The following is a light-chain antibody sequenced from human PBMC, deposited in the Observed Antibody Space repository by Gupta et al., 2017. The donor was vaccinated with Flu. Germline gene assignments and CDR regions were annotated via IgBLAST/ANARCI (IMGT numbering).Light chain of an antibody. CDR1: QSIANN. J-gene: IGKJ1*01. Sequence: PATLSVSPGERATLSCRASQSIANNLAWYQHKPGQAPRLLMYGASTRATGIPARFSVSGSGTEFTLTISSLQSEDFAVYYCQQYHNWPRTFGQGTKVEI. V-gene: IGKV3-15*01. CDR3: QQYHNWPRT. CDR2: GAS.